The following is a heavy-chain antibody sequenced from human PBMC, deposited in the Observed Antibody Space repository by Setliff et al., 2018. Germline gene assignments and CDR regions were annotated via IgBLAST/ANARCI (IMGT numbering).Heavy chain of an antibody. CDR3: ARDPYGDYSPSDY. CDR2: INWNGGST. J-gene: IGHJ4*02. V-gene: IGHV3-20*04. Sequence: GGSLRLSCAASGFTFSSYSMNWVRQAPGKGLEWVSGINWNGGSTGYADSVKGRFTISRDNAKNSLYLQMNSLRAEDTALYYCARDPYGDYSPSDYWGQGTLVTVSS. CDR1: GFTFSSYS. D-gene: IGHD4-17*01.